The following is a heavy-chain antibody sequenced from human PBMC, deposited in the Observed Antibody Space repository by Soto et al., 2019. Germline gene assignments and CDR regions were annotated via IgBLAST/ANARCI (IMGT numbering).Heavy chain of an antibody. Sequence: ESLKTSVKGSGYRFSSYWIAWVRQIPGKGLEWMGIIYPGDSDTRYSPSFQGQVTMSVDKSNNTAYLHWSSLKASDTAMYYCARQGSNGAYYYYGMDVWGQGTTVTVSS. V-gene: IGHV5-51*01. D-gene: IGHD2-8*01. CDR3: ARQGSNGAYYYYGMDV. CDR1: GYRFSSYW. J-gene: IGHJ6*02. CDR2: IYPGDSDT.